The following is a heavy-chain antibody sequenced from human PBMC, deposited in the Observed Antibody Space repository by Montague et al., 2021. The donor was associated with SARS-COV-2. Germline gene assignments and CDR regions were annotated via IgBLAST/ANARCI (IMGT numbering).Heavy chain of an antibody. CDR1: GGSVGSSHYY. Sequence: ETLSLTCTVSGGSVGSSHYYWAWIRQPPGKGLEWIGTIDYSGSTYYNPSPRSRVTIDVDASTNQLSLKLHSVTAADTAVYFCARGLYNWNYEHWFDTWGQGTLVTASS. V-gene: IGHV4-39*01. CDR2: IDYSGST. CDR3: ARGLYNWNYEHWFDT. D-gene: IGHD1-7*01. J-gene: IGHJ5*02.